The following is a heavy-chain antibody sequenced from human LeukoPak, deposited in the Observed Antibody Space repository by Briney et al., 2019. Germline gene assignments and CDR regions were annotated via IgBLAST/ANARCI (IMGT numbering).Heavy chain of an antibody. Sequence: GGSLRLSCAASGFTFSSYAMTWVRQAPGKGLERVSAVTDSGDKVFYADSVKGRFTISRDNSKNTLYLQMSSLGVEDTAVYYCVKGSGSSGYYPLNYWGQGTLVTVSS. CDR2: VTDSGDKV. V-gene: IGHV3-23*01. CDR1: GFTFSSYA. D-gene: IGHD3-22*01. J-gene: IGHJ4*02. CDR3: VKGSGSSGYYPLNY.